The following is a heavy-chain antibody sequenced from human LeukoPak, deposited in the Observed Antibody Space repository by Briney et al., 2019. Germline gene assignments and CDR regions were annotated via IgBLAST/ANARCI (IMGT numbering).Heavy chain of an antibody. Sequence: GGSLRLSCAASGFSVSSNYMIRVRQAPGKGLEWVSIIYSGGSTYYADSVKGRFTISRDDSKNTLYLQMNSLRAEDTAVYYCARDSGEARFQHWGQGTLVTVSS. CDR1: GFSVSSNY. D-gene: IGHD1-26*01. CDR2: IYSGGST. CDR3: ARDSGEARFQH. V-gene: IGHV3-53*01. J-gene: IGHJ1*01.